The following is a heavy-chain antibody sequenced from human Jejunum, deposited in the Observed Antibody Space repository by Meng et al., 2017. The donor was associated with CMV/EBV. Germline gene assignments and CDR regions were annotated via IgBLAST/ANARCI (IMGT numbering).Heavy chain of an antibody. CDR2: ISGSGGST. CDR1: TYA. CDR3: AKPRPLYGDYAYYYYGMDV. Sequence: TYAMTWVRQAPGKGLEWVSAISGSGGSTYYADSVKGRFTISRDNSKNTLYLQMNSLRAEDTAVYYCAKPRPLYGDYAYYYYGMDVWGQGTTVTVSS. V-gene: IGHV3-23*01. D-gene: IGHD4-17*01. J-gene: IGHJ6*02.